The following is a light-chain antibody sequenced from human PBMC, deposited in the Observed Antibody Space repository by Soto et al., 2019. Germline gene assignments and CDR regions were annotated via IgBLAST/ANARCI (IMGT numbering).Light chain of an antibody. CDR3: SSYTSSSTCL. CDR1: SSDVGGYNY. CDR2: EVS. Sequence: QSALTQPASVSGSPGQSITISCTGTSSDVGGYNYVSWYQQHPGKAPKLMIYEVSNRPSGVSNRFSGSKSGNTASLTISGLQAEDEADYYCSSYTSSSTCLFGTGTKLTV. J-gene: IGLJ1*01. V-gene: IGLV2-14*01.